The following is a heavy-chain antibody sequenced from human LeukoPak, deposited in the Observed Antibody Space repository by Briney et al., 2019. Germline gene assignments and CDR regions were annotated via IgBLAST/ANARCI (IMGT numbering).Heavy chain of an antibody. Sequence: GGSLRLSCAASGFIFSSYGMHWVRQAPGKGLEWVAVIWSDASNTYYVDSVRGRFTISRDNSKNTLYLQMNSLRAEDTAVYYCTRTYNIRYFDTWGQGTLVTVSS. J-gene: IGHJ4*02. CDR2: IWSDASNT. CDR1: GFIFSSYG. V-gene: IGHV3-33*01. D-gene: IGHD3-9*01. CDR3: TRTYNIRYFDT.